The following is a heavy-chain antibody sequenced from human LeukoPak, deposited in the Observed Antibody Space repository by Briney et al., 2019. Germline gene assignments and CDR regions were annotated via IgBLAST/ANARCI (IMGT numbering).Heavy chain of an antibody. Sequence: GGSLRLSCAASGFTFSSYGMHWVRQAPGKGLEWVAVIWYDGSNKYYADSMKGRFTISRDNSKNTLYLQMNSLRAEDTAVYYCARDPSPSDYVWGSYRLYWGQGTLVTVSS. CDR3: ARDPSPSDYVWGSYRLY. V-gene: IGHV3-33*01. CDR1: GFTFSSYG. J-gene: IGHJ4*02. CDR2: IWYDGSNK. D-gene: IGHD3-16*02.